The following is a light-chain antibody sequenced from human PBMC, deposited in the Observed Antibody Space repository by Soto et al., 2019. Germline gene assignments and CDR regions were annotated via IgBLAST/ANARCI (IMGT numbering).Light chain of an antibody. J-gene: IGLJ3*02. V-gene: IGLV3-21*01. CDR3: QVWESSSDHRGV. CDR1: NIGSKD. Sequence: SYELTQPSSVSVAPGKTARIPCGGNNIGSKDVHWYQQRPGQAPVLLINYDTDRPSGIPERFSGSNSGNTATLVISGVEAGDEADYYCQVWESSSDHRGVFGGGTKLTVL. CDR2: YDT.